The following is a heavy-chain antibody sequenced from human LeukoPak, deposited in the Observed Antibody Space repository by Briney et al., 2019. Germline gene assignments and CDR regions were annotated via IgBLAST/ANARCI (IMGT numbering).Heavy chain of an antibody. CDR3: ARERGSGWYKEGIFDY. CDR2: VSSSGSTI. D-gene: IGHD6-19*01. CDR1: GFTFSSYE. Sequence: PGGSLRLSCAASGFTFSSYEMNWVRQAPGKGLEWVSYVSSSGSTIYYAASVKGRFTISRDNAKNSLYLQMNSLRAEDTAVYYCARERGSGWYKEGIFDYWGQGTLVTVSS. V-gene: IGHV3-48*03. J-gene: IGHJ4*02.